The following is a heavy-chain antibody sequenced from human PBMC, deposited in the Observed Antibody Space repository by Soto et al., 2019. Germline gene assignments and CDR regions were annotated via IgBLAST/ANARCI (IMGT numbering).Heavy chain of an antibody. Sequence: QVQLVESGGGVVQPGRSLRLSCAASGFTFSSYAMHWVRQAPGKGLEWVAVISDDGSNKYYADSVKGRLTISRDNSKNTLYLQMNSLRAEDTAVYYCARVAVEMPTIHVFDYWGQGTLVTVSS. CDR1: GFTFSSYA. V-gene: IGHV3-30-3*01. D-gene: IGHD1-1*01. J-gene: IGHJ4*02. CDR2: ISDDGSNK. CDR3: ARVAVEMPTIHVFDY.